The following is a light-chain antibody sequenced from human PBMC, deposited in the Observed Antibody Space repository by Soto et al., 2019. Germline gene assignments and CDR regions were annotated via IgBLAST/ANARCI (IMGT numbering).Light chain of an antibody. V-gene: IGKV3-20*01. CDR1: QSVSNNY. CDR2: GAT. Sequence: EVMITQFPDTVSVTAGETVTLSCGASQSVSNNYLAWYQQKPGQAPRLLIYGATNRETGIPDMFSGSGAGTEFSLTISRLEPEDVVVDNCQQYGSSMWTFGQGTKVDIK. J-gene: IGKJ1*01. CDR3: QQYGSSMWT.